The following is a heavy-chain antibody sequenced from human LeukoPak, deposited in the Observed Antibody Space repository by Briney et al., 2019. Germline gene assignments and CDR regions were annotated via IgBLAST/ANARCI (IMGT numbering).Heavy chain of an antibody. V-gene: IGHV4-59*08. Sequence: SETLSLTCTVSGGSISSYYWSWIRQPPGKGLEWIGYIYYSGSTNYNPSLKSRVTISVDTSKNQFSLKLSSVTAADTAVYYCAYGSGSYSTFDYWGQGTLVTVSS. CDR3: AYGSGSYSTFDY. CDR2: IYYSGST. D-gene: IGHD3-10*01. CDR1: GGSISSYY. J-gene: IGHJ4*02.